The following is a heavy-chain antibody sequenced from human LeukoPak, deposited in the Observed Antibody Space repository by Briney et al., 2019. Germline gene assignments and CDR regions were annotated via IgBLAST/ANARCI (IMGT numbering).Heavy chain of an antibody. CDR2: INSDGNTT. D-gene: IGHD3-10*01. Sequence: GGSLRLSCAASGFTFSSFWMHWVRQAPGRGLGWVSRINSDGNTTDYADSVKGRFTISRDNAKNTLYLQMNSLRVEDTAVYYCARAILWFGEFGGQGTLVTVS. J-gene: IGHJ4*02. CDR3: ARAILWFGEF. V-gene: IGHV3-74*01. CDR1: GFTFSSFW.